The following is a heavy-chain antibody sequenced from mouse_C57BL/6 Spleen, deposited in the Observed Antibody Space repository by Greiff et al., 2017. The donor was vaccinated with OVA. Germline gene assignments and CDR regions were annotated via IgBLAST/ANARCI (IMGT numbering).Heavy chain of an antibody. Sequence: VQLQQPGAELVMPGASVKLSCKASGYTFTSYWMHWVKQRPGQGLEWIGEIDPSDSYTNYNQKFKGKSTLTVDKSSSTAYMQLSSLTSEDSAVYYCAHGSKYGYFDVWGTGTTVTVSS. V-gene: IGHV1-69*01. CDR1: GYTFTSYW. CDR3: AHGSKYGYFDV. D-gene: IGHD1-1*01. J-gene: IGHJ1*03. CDR2: IDPSDSYT.